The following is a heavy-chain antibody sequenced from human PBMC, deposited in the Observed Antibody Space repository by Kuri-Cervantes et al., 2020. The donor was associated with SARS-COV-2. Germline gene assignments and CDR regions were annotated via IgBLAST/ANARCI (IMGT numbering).Heavy chain of an antibody. D-gene: IGHD3-3*01. CDR2: ISAYNGNT. J-gene: IGHJ4*02. Sequence: GGSLRLSCKASGYTFTSYGISWVRQAPGQGLEWMGWISAYNGNTNYAQKLQGRVTMTTDTSTSTAYMELRSLRSDDTAVYYCARGDYDFWSGYYRGFDYWGQGTLVTVSS. CDR3: ARGDYDFWSGYYRGFDY. V-gene: IGHV1-18*01. CDR1: GYTFTSYG.